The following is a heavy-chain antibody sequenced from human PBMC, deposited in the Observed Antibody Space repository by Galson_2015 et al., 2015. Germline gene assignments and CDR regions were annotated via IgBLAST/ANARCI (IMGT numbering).Heavy chain of an antibody. J-gene: IGHJ3*02. CDR2: ISYDGSNK. CDR3: AKAGAFEI. V-gene: IGHV3-30*18. CDR1: GFTFSSYG. Sequence: SLRLSCAASGFTFSSYGMHWVRQAPGKGLEWVAVISYDGSNKYYAESVKGRFTISRDNSKNTLYLQMNSLRAEDTAVYYCAKAGAFEISAQGTMLTVSS.